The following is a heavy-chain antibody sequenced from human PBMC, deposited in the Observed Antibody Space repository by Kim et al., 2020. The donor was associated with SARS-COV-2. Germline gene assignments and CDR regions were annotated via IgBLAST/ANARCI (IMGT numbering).Heavy chain of an antibody. Sequence: QKFQGRVTITRDTSASTAYMELSSLRSEDTAVYYCARGLGYFGYYYGMDVWGQGTTVTVSS. D-gene: IGHD3-9*01. CDR3: ARGLGYFGYYYGMDV. V-gene: IGHV1-3*01. J-gene: IGHJ6*02.